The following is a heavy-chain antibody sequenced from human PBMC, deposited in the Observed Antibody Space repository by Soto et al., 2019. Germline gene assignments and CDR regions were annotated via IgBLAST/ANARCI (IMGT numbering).Heavy chain of an antibody. J-gene: IGHJ4*02. CDR3: GSGDPGQLAHN. V-gene: IGHV4-39*01. Sequence: SETLSLTCTVSGGSISSSSYYWGWIRQPPGKGLEWIGSIYYSGSTYYNPSLKSRVTISVDTSKNQFSLKLSSVTAADTAVYYCGSGDPGQLAHNWGQGTLVTVSS. CDR1: GGSISSSSYY. D-gene: IGHD6-6*01. CDR2: IYYSGST.